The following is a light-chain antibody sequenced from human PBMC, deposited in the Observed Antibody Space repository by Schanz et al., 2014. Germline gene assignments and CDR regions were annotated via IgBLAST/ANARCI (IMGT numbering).Light chain of an antibody. J-gene: IGLJ1*01. CDR1: SSDVGGYNY. CDR3: CSYAGAYV. Sequence: QSVLTQPPSASGSPGQSVTISCTGTSSDVGGYNYVSWYQQHPGKAPKLMLFEVSKRPSGVPDRFSGSKSGNTASLTISGLQAEDEADYFCCSYAGAYVFGTGTKLTVL. V-gene: IGLV2-8*01. CDR2: EVS.